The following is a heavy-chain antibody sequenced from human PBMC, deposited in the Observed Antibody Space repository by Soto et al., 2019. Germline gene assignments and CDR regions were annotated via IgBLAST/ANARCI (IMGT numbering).Heavy chain of an antibody. Sequence: PGGSLRPSCTASGLSFSNPAMHWVRRAPGKGLEWLAVSAYGGSRTHDTDSVKDRFTISRDNSKNMLFLEMRGLRAEDTAVYDCARLKIAARTHFDSWGQGTLVTVSS. V-gene: IGHV3-30*04. J-gene: IGHJ4*02. CDR1: GLSFSNPA. CDR2: SAYGGSRT. D-gene: IGHD6-6*01. CDR3: ARLKIAARTHFDS.